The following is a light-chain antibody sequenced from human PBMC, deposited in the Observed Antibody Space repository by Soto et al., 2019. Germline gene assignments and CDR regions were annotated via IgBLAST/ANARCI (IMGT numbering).Light chain of an antibody. Sequence: AIRMTQSPSPPSASTGDRVTITCRPSQVITIFLAWYQQKPGKAPKLLIYAASTLQSGVPSRFSGSGSGTDFTLTISCLQSEDFATYYCQQYYSYPGTFGPGTKVDIK. V-gene: IGKV1-8*01. CDR1: QVITIF. CDR2: AAS. CDR3: QQYYSYPGT. J-gene: IGKJ3*01.